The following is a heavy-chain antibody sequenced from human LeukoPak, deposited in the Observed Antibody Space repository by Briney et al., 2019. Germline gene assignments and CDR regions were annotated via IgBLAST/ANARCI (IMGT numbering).Heavy chain of an antibody. D-gene: IGHD2-15*01. V-gene: IGHV1-2*06. CDR2: INPNSGGT. J-gene: IGHJ4*02. Sequence: ASVKVSCKASGYTFTGYYMHWVRQAPGQGLEWMGRINPNSGGTNYAQKLQGRVTMTTDTSTSTAYMELRSLRSDDTAVYYCARSCSGGSCYSRTGDYWGQGTLVTVSS. CDR1: GYTFTGYY. CDR3: ARSCSGGSCYSRTGDY.